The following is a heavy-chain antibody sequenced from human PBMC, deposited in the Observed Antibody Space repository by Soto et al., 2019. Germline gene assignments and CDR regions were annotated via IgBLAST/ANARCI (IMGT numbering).Heavy chain of an antibody. CDR1: GYTFTSYD. CDR2: MNPNSGNT. J-gene: IGHJ6*03. V-gene: IGHV1-8*01. D-gene: IGHD2-15*01. CDR3: ARGARCRGSCYYYYYYMDV. Sequence: GASVKVSCKASGYTFTSYDINWVRQATGQGLEWMGWMNPNSGNTRYAQKFQGRVTMTRNTSISTAYMELSSLRSEDTAVYYCARGARCRGSCYYYYYYMDVWGKGTTVTVSS.